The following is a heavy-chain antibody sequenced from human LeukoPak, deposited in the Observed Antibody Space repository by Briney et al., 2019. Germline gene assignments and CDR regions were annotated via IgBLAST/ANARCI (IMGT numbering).Heavy chain of an antibody. CDR2: INSDGSST. Sequence: GGSLRLSCAASGFTFSTYWMHWVRQAPGKGLVWVSRINSDGSSTSYADSVKGRFTISRDNSKNTLYLQMNSLRAEDTAVYYCARFDYYGSGVDYWGQGTLVTVSS. CDR1: GFTFSTYW. V-gene: IGHV3-74*01. CDR3: ARFDYYGSGVDY. D-gene: IGHD3-10*01. J-gene: IGHJ4*02.